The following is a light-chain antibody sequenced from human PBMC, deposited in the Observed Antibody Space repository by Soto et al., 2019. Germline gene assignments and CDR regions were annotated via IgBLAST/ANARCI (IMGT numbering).Light chain of an antibody. CDR1: SSDIGPYNY. J-gene: IGLJ1*01. Sequence: QYVRSHPASVSWSPGHSITISCIGTSSDIGPYNYVSWYQQHPDKAPKLILYEVTNRPSGASDRFSGSKSGNAAFLTISGLQAEDEADYYCSSYSSSANHYVFGTGTKVTVL. CDR2: EVT. CDR3: SSYSSSANHYV. V-gene: IGLV2-14*01.